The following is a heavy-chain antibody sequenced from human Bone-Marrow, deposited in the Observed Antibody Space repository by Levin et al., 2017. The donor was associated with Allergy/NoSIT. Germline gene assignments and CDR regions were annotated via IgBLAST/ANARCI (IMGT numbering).Heavy chain of an antibody. V-gene: IGHV3-23*01. CDR3: AKDLRDRSRGSYGN. CDR2: ISGSDGST. CDR1: GITFRYYA. J-gene: IGHJ1*01. D-gene: IGHD1-26*01. Sequence: PGGSLRLSCVASGITFRYYAMSWVRQAPGKGLEWVSAISGSDGSTYYVDSVKGRFTISRDNSKNTLYLQMNSLRVEDTAIDYCAKDLRDRSRGSYGNWGQGTLVTVSS.